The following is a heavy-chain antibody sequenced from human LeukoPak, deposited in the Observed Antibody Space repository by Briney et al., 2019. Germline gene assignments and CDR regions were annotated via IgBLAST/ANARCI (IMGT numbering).Heavy chain of an antibody. Sequence: PGGSLRLSCAASGFTVNYNYMSWVRRAPGKGLQWVSVIYSGGSGGSTYYADSVKGRFTISRDNSKNTLYLQMNSLRAEDSAVYYCARDLTYYGSGIYWYRELWGQGTLVTVSS. D-gene: IGHD3-10*01. CDR2: IYSGGSGGST. J-gene: IGHJ4*02. CDR3: ARDLTYYGSGIYWYREL. V-gene: IGHV3-53*01. CDR1: GFTVNYNY.